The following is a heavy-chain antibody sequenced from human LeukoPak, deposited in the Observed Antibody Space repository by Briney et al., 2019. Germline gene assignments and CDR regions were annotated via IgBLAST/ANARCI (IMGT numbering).Heavy chain of an antibody. V-gene: IGHV3-23*01. CDR1: GFTFSTNA. D-gene: IGHD1-1*01. CDR2: ICASGRCT. J-gene: IGHJ4*02. CDR3: AKYINVPGTQLLGDY. Sequence: GGSLRLSCAGSGFTFSTNAMSWVRQAPGKGLEWVSGICASGRCTFYAAPVRGRFTVSRDNFKNSLYLQMNNLRAEDTAVYYCAKYINVPGTQLLGDYWGQGALVTVSS.